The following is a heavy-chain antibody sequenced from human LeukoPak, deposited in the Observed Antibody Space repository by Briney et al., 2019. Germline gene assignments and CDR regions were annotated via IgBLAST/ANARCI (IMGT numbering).Heavy chain of an antibody. CDR2: ISSSGSTI. CDR3: ARAPLWFGEPYYMDV. CDR1: GFTFSSYE. Sequence: GGSLRLSCAASGFTFSSYEMNWVRQAPGKGLEWVSYISSSGSTIYYADSVKGRFTISRDNAKNSLYLQMNSLRAEDTAVYYCARAPLWFGEPYYMDVWGKGTTVTISS. D-gene: IGHD3-10*01. J-gene: IGHJ6*03. V-gene: IGHV3-48*03.